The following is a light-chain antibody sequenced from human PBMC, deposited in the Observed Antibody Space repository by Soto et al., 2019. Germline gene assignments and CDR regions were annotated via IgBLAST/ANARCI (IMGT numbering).Light chain of an antibody. CDR1: SSNIGAGYD. J-gene: IGLJ2*01. CDR2: GNS. Sequence: QAVVRQPPSVSGAPGQRVTISCTGTSSNIGAGYDVHWYQHLPGTAPKLLIYGNSDRPSGVPDRFSGSKSGTSASLAITGLQAEDEADYYCQSYDTSLSGSVFGRGTKLTVL. V-gene: IGLV1-40*01. CDR3: QSYDTSLSGSV.